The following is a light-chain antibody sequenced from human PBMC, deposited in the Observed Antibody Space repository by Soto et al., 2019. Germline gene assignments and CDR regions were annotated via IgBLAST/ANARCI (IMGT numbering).Light chain of an antibody. Sequence: QAVVTQEPSLTVSPGGTVTLTCGSSTGAVTSGHWPFSFQQRPGQAPKTLIYDTNNRHSWTPARFSGSLLGGKAALTLSGAQPEDEPEYYCLLSYVDAAVGVIGGGTQLTVL. CDR2: DTN. V-gene: IGLV7-46*01. CDR3: LLSYVDAAVGV. J-gene: IGLJ7*01. CDR1: TGAVTSGHW.